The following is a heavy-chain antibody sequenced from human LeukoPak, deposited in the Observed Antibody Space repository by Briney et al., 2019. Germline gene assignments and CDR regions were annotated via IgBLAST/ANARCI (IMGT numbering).Heavy chain of an antibody. J-gene: IGHJ4*02. Sequence: GGSLRLSCAASGFTFSSYAMSWVRQAPGKGLEWVANIKQDGSEKYYVDSVKGRITISRDNAKNSLYLQMNSLRAEDTAVYYCARDRFVYTHWGQGTLVAVSS. CDR3: ARDRFVYTH. D-gene: IGHD2-2*02. CDR2: IKQDGSEK. CDR1: GFTFSSYA. V-gene: IGHV3-7*01.